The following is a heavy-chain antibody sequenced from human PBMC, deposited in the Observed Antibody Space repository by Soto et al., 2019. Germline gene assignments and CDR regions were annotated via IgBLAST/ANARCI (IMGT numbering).Heavy chain of an antibody. Sequence: ASVKVSCKASGYTFPSYDINWVRQATGQGLEWMGWMNPNSGNTGYAQKFQGRVTMTRNTSISTAYMELSSLRSEDTAVYYCARAGGLLYDLNYYYYMDVWGKGTTVTVSS. D-gene: IGHD3-10*01. CDR2: MNPNSGNT. CDR3: ARAGGLLYDLNYYYYMDV. CDR1: GYTFPSYD. V-gene: IGHV1-8*01. J-gene: IGHJ6*03.